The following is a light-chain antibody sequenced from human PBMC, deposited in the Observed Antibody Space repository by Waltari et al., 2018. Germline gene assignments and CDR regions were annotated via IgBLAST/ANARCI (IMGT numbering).Light chain of an antibody. CDR1: QSVYNF. Sequence: EVVLTQSPATLSLSPGERATLSCRASQSVYNFLAWYQQQPGQAPRLINYEASQRATGIPSRFSGSGSGTDFTLTISDLEPEDVAVYYCQQRANWPPLTFGGGTKVEIK. CDR3: QQRANWPPLT. CDR2: EAS. V-gene: IGKV3-11*01. J-gene: IGKJ4*01.